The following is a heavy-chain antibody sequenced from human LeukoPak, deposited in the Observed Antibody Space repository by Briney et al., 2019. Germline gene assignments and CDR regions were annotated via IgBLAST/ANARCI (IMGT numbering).Heavy chain of an antibody. Sequence: GGSLRLSCAASGFTFSSYSMNWARQAPGKGLEWVSSISSSSSYIYYADSVKGRFTISRDNAKNSLYLQMNSLRAEDTAVYYCARGGYCSSTSCSAYNWFDPWGQGTLVTVSS. CDR1: GFTFSSYS. CDR2: ISSSSSYI. CDR3: ARGGYCSSTSCSAYNWFDP. V-gene: IGHV3-21*01. J-gene: IGHJ5*02. D-gene: IGHD2-2*01.